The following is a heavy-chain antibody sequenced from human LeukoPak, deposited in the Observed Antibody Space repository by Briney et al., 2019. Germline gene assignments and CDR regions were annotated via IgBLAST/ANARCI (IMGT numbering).Heavy chain of an antibody. D-gene: IGHD3-10*01. CDR2: IYTSGVT. Sequence: PSETLPLTCSVSGGSISSGVYYWSWIRQHPGRGLEWIGYIYTSGVTYYNPSLESRITISLDTSQNQFSLRLSSVTAADTAVYYCARAGSGGYSFDYWGQGTPVTVSS. CDR3: ARAGSGGYSFDY. J-gene: IGHJ4*02. CDR1: GGSISSGVYY. V-gene: IGHV4-31*03.